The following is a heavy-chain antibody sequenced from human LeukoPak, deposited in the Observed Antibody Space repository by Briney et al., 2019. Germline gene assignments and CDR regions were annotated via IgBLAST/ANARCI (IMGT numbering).Heavy chain of an antibody. CDR3: ARGGWELPEGSFDY. J-gene: IGHJ4*02. CDR2: INHSGST. D-gene: IGHD1-26*01. Sequence: SETLSLTCAVYGWTFSGYYLSWIRQPPGKGLEWIGEINHSGSTNYNPSLKSRVVISVDASKSQFSLKLSSVTAADTAVYYCARGGWELPEGSFDYWGQGTLVTVSS. CDR1: GWTFSGYY. V-gene: IGHV4-34*01.